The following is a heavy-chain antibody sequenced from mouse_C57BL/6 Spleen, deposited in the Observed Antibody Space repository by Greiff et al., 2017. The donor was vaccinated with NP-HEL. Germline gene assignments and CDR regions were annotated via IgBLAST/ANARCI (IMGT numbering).Heavy chain of an antibody. Sequence: QVQLKESGPELVKPGASVKLSCKASGYTFTSYDINWVKQRPGQGLEWIGWIYPRDGSTKYNEKFKGKATLTVDTSSSTAYMELHSLTSVDSAVYCCAGGGVYSDYAWFAYWGQGTLVTVSA. CDR2: IYPRDGST. D-gene: IGHD2-4*01. CDR1: GYTFTSYD. J-gene: IGHJ3*01. V-gene: IGHV1-85*01. CDR3: AGGGVYSDYAWFAY.